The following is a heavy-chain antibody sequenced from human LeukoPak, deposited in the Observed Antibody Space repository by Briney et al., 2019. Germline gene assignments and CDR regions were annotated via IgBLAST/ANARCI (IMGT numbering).Heavy chain of an antibody. CDR2: INPNSGGT. V-gene: IGHV1-2*02. J-gene: IGHJ6*02. CDR3: ARGCSSTSCYYYGMDV. CDR1: GYTFTGYY. D-gene: IGHD2-2*01. Sequence: ASVKVSCQASGYTFTGYYMHWVRQAPGQGLEWMGWINPNSGGTNYAQKFQGRVTMTRDTSISTAYMELSRLRSDDTAVYYCARGCSSTSCYYYGMDVWGQGTTVTVSS.